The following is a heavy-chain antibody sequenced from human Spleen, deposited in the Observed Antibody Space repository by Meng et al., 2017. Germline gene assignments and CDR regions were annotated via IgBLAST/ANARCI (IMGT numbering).Heavy chain of an antibody. D-gene: IGHD2-2*01. CDR3: ASQKSLGYCNSVSCGAFDI. J-gene: IGHJ3*02. Sequence: GESLKISCAASGFTFSSYAMSWVRQAPGKGLEWVANIKQDGSERYHVDSVKGRFTISRDNAKNSLYLLINSLRAEDTAVYYCASQKSLGYCNSVSCGAFDIWGQGTMVTVSS. CDR2: IKQDGSER. CDR1: GFTFSSYA. V-gene: IGHV3-7*01.